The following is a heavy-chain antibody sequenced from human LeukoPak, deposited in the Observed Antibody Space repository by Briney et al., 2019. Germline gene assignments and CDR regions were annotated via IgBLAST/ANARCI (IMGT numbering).Heavy chain of an antibody. V-gene: IGHV1-8*01. CDR2: MNPNSGNT. CDR1: GYTFTSYD. Sequence: GASVKVSCKASGYTFTSYDINWVRQAPGQGLEWMGWMNPNSGNTGYAQKFQGRVTMTRNTSISTAYMELSSLRSEDTAVYYCAINYYDSSGSNDYWGQGTLVTVSS. D-gene: IGHD3-22*01. J-gene: IGHJ4*02. CDR3: AINYYDSSGSNDY.